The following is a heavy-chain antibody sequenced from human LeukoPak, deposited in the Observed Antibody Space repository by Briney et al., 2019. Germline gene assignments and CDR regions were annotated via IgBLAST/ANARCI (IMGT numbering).Heavy chain of an antibody. J-gene: IGHJ4*02. Sequence: SETLSLTCTVSGYSISSGYYWGWIRQPPGKRLEWIGSIYYSGSTFYNPSLKSRVTMSVDTSKNQFSLKLTSVTAADTAVYYCARDSYSNYGLDYWGQGTLVTVSS. CDR2: IYYSGST. CDR3: ARDSYSNYGLDY. V-gene: IGHV4-38-2*02. D-gene: IGHD4-11*01. CDR1: GYSISSGYY.